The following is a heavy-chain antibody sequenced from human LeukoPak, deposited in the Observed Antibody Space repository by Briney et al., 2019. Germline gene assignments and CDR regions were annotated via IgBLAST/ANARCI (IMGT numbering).Heavy chain of an antibody. V-gene: IGHV3-48*02. Sequence: GGSLRLSCAASGFTFSSYNMNWVRQAPGKGLEWVSYISRSSTTIYYADSVKGRFTISRDNARNSLYLQMNSLRDEDTAVYYCARSLRPIDYWGQGTLVTVSS. CDR2: ISRSSTTI. CDR3: ARSLRPIDY. J-gene: IGHJ4*02. CDR1: GFTFSSYN.